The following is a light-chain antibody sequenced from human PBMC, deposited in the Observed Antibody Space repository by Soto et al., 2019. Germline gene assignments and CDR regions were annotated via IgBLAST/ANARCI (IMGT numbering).Light chain of an antibody. V-gene: IGLV1-47*01. CDR3: AAWDDSLVV. J-gene: IGLJ2*01. CDR1: SSNIGSAY. CDR2: RNN. Sequence: QAVVTQPPSASGTPGQTVTISCSGSSSNIGSAYIYWYQHLPGTAPKLLIYRNNQRPSGVPDRFSASKSGTSASLAISGLRSEDDAYYYCAAWDDSLVVFGGGTKLTVL.